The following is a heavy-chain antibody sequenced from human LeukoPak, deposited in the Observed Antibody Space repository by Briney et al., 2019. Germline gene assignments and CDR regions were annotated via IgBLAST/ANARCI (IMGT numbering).Heavy chain of an antibody. D-gene: IGHD1-20*01. J-gene: IGHJ4*02. CDR2: INPSTGST. Sequence: ASVKVSCRASGYIFNTCYIHWVRQAPGQGLEWMGLINPSTGSTNYAQSFQGRVTVTRDTSTSTVYMELSSLRSEDAAIYFCARAYNWNDCFDYWGQGTPATVSS. CDR3: ARAYNWNDCFDY. CDR1: GYIFNTCY. V-gene: IGHV1-46*02.